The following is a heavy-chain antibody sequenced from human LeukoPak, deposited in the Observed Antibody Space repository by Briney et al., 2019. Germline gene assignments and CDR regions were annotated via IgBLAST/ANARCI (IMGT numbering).Heavy chain of an antibody. V-gene: IGHV4-39*01. Sequence: PSETLSLTCTVSGGPISSSSYYWGWIRQPPGKGLEWIGSICYSGNTYYNPSLKSRVTVSVDTSKNQFSLKLNSVTAADTAVYYCARLPSSSWLNWFDPWGQGTLVTVSS. D-gene: IGHD6-13*01. CDR1: GGPISSSSYY. CDR2: ICYSGNT. CDR3: ARLPSSSWLNWFDP. J-gene: IGHJ5*02.